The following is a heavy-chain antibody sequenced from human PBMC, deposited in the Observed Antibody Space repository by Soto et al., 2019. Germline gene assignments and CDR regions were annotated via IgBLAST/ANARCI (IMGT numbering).Heavy chain of an antibody. CDR2: IVVGSGNT. CDR3: AAMTDYYDSSGYYQRPYASDI. D-gene: IGHD3-22*01. Sequence: SVKVSCKASGFTFTSSAVQWVRQARGQRLEWIGWIVVGSGNTNYAQKFQERVTITRDMSTSTAYMELSSLRSEDTAVYYCAAMTDYYDSSGYYQRPYASDIWGQGTMVTVSS. J-gene: IGHJ3*02. CDR1: GFTFTSSA. V-gene: IGHV1-58*01.